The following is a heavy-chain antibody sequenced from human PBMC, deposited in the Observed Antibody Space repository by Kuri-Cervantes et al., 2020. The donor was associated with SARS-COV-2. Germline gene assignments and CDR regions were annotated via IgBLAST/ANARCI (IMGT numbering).Heavy chain of an antibody. D-gene: IGHD3-3*01. CDR2: IYWDDDK. Sequence: SCPKLVKPTQTLTLTCTFSGFSLRTSGVGVGWIRQPPEKALEWLALIYWDDDKRYGPSLKSRLTITKDTSKNQVVLTMTNMDPVDTATYYCARISYDFWSGYHLFDNWGQGTLVTVSS. CDR1: GFSLRTSGVG. J-gene: IGHJ4*02. CDR3: ARISYDFWSGYHLFDN. V-gene: IGHV2-5*05.